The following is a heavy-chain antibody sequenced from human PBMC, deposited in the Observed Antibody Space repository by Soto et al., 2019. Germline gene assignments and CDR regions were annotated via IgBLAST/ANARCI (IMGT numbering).Heavy chain of an antibody. J-gene: IGHJ4*02. CDR3: TTRTD. Sequence: EVQLVESGGDLVKPGGSLRLSCAASGLGFTDNKMTWIRQAPGKGLEWVGRIQKTVDGGATDYAAPVKGRFTISRDDSKNTLYLQMNSLKTEDTAVYYCTTRTDWGQGTLVTVSS. CDR1: GLGFTDNK. V-gene: IGHV3-15*01. CDR2: IQKTVDGGAT.